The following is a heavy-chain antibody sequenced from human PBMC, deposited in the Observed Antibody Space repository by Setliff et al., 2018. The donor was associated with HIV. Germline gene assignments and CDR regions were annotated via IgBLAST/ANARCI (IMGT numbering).Heavy chain of an antibody. Sequence: ASVKVSCKASGFTFTYSAVQWVRQTRGQRLAWIGWIVVGRGNTNYAQQFQGRVTITRDLSTSTAYMELSSLRSEDTAVYYCVAPPSVSKVRGLIRGSTFDSWGQGTMVTVSS. CDR3: VAPPSVSKVRGLIRGSTFDS. J-gene: IGHJ3*02. V-gene: IGHV1-58*01. CDR1: GFTFTYSA. D-gene: IGHD3-10*01. CDR2: IVVGRGNT.